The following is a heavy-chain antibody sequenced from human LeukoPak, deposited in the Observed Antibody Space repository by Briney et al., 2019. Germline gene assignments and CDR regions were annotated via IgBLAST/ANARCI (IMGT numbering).Heavy chain of an antibody. J-gene: IGHJ6*02. CDR1: GFTFTSSA. CDR3: AAVRYSTPNYYGMDV. CDR2: IVVGSGNT. V-gene: IGHV1-58*02. D-gene: IGHD2-21*01. Sequence: SVKVSCKASGFTFTSSAMQWVRPARGQRLEWIGWIVVGSGNTNYAQKFQERVTITRDMSTSTAYMELSSLRSEDTAVYYCAAVRYSTPNYYGMDVWGQGTTVTVSS.